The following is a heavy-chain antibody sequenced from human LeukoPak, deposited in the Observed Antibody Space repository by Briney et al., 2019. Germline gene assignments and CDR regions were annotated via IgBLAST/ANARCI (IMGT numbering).Heavy chain of an antibody. V-gene: IGHV4-34*01. CDR3: ARDDTLTGYQPGDY. D-gene: IGHD3-9*01. Sequence: SKTLSLTCAVYGGSFSGYYWSWIRQPPGKGLEWIGEINHSGSTNYNPSLKSRVTISVDTSKNQFSLKLSSVTAADTAVYYCARDDTLTGYQPGDYWGQGTLVTVSS. J-gene: IGHJ4*02. CDR2: INHSGST. CDR1: GGSFSGYY.